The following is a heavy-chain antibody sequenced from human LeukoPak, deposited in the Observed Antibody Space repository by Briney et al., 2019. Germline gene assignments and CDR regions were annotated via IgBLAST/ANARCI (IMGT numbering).Heavy chain of an antibody. D-gene: IGHD6-13*01. CDR1: GFTLSSYW. J-gene: IGHJ4*02. CDR2: IKYDGSEK. V-gene: IGHV3-7*01. CDR3: ARDIAPAGLFFDY. Sequence: PGGSLRLSCAASGFTLSSYWISWVRQAPGKGLEWVANIKYDGSEKDYVDSVKGRFTISRDNAKNSLHLQMNSLRAEDTAVYYCARDIAPAGLFFDYWGQGTLVTVSS.